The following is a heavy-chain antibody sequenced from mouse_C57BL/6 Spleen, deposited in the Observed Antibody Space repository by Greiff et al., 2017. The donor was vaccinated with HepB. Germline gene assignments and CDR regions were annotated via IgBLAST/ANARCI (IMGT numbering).Heavy chain of an antibody. CDR1: GFTFSSYA. D-gene: IGHD1-1*01. CDR3: AREGITTVVVDY. CDR2: ISDGGSYT. J-gene: IGHJ2*01. Sequence: EVKLVESGGGLVKPGGSLKLSCAASGFTFSSYAMSWVRQTPEKRLEWVATISDGGSYTYYPDNVKGRSTISRDNAKNNLYLQMSHLKSEDTAMYYCAREGITTVVVDYWGQGTTLTVSS. V-gene: IGHV5-4*01.